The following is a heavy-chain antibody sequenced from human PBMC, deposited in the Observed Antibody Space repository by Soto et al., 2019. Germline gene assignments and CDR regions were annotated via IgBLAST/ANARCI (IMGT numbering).Heavy chain of an antibody. J-gene: IGHJ1*01. V-gene: IGHV1-18*01. CDR3: ARVPVLDYYGSGRSFQH. D-gene: IGHD3-10*01. CDR1: GYTFTSYG. Sequence: QVQLVQSGAEVKKPGASVKVSCKASGYTFTSYGISWVRQAPGQGLEWMGWISAYNGNTNYAQKLQGRVTMTTDTATSTAYMELRSLRSDDTAVYYCARVPVLDYYGSGRSFQHWGQGTLVTVSS. CDR2: ISAYNGNT.